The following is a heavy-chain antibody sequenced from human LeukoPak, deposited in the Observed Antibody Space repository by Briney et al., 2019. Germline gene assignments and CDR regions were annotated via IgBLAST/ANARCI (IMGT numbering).Heavy chain of an antibody. D-gene: IGHD2-2*01. J-gene: IGHJ4*02. Sequence: GGSLRLSCAASGFTFSSYSMHWVRQAPGKGLEWVAFIGYDGSNKYYADSVKGRFTISRDNSKNTLYLQMNSLRAEDTAVYYCPNSNFDYWGQGTLVTVSS. CDR2: IGYDGSNK. CDR3: PNSNFDY. CDR1: GFTFSSYS. V-gene: IGHV3-30*02.